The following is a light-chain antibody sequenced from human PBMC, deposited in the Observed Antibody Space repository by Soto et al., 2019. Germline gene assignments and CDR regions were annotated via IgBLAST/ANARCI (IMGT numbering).Light chain of an antibody. CDR2: GAS. V-gene: IGKV3-15*01. CDR1: QSVSSN. Sequence: EIVMTQSPATLSVSPEERATLSCRASQSVSSNLAWYQQKPGQTPRLLIYGASTRATGIPARFSGSGSGTEFTLTISSLQSGDFAVYYCQQYHNWPPGTFGQGTKVEIK. CDR3: QQYHNWPPGT. J-gene: IGKJ1*01.